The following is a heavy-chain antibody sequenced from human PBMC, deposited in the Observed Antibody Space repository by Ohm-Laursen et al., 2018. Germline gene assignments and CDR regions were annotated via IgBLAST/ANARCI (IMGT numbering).Heavy chain of an antibody. D-gene: IGHD7-27*01. Sequence: SDTLSLTWTVSGGSISSYYWSWIRQPPVKGLEWIGYIYYSGSTNYNPSLKSRVTISVDTSKNQFSLKLSSVTAADTAVYYCARALGGYPISYYYGMDVWGQGTTVTVSS. J-gene: IGHJ6*02. CDR1: GGSISSYY. CDR2: IYYSGST. CDR3: ARALGGYPISYYYGMDV. V-gene: IGHV4-59*07.